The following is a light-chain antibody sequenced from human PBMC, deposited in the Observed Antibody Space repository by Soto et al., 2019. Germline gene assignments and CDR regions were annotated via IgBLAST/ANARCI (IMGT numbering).Light chain of an antibody. Sequence: EIVLTQSPATLSLSPGERATLSCRASQSVSSYLAWYQQKPGQAPRLLIYDASNRATGIPARFSGSGSGKDFTPTISNLEPEDFAVYYCQQRSNLPFTFGPGTKVDIK. CDR3: QQRSNLPFT. J-gene: IGKJ3*01. CDR1: QSVSSY. CDR2: DAS. V-gene: IGKV3-11*01.